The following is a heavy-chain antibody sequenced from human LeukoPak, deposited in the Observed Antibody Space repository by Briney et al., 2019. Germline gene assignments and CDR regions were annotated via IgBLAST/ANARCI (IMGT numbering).Heavy chain of an antibody. CDR3: AKGDWGSG. V-gene: IGHV3-23*01. CDR2: ISGSGDST. J-gene: IGHJ4*02. D-gene: IGHD3/OR15-3a*01. CDR1: LSPSVDT. Sequence: GGSLRLSSVPPVLSPSVDTMCWVRQAPGKGLEWVSSISGSGDSTFYADSVKGRFTISRDNSKNTLFLQMASLGAEDTAIYYCAKGDWGSGWGQGTLVTVSS.